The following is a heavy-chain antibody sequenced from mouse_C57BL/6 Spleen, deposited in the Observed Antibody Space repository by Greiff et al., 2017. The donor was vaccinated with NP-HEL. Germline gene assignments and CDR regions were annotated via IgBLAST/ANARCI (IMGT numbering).Heavy chain of an antibody. CDR2: IYPGDGDT. D-gene: IGHD2-4*01. Sequence: QVQLQQSGAELVKPGASVKISCKASGYAFSSYWMNWVKQRPGTGLEWIGQIYPGDGDTNYNGKFKGKATLTADKSSSTAYMQLSSLTSEDSAVYFCARRGYYDYYENAMDYWGQGTSVTVSS. CDR1: GYAFSSYW. CDR3: ARRGYYDYYENAMDY. J-gene: IGHJ4*01. V-gene: IGHV1-80*01.